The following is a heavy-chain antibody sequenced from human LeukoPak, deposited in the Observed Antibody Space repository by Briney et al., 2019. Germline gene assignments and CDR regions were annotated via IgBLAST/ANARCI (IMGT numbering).Heavy chain of an antibody. D-gene: IGHD6-13*01. CDR3: ARRSSSWKNWFDP. V-gene: IGHV4-59*01. Sequence: SETLSLTCAVSGGSIRSYYWSWIRQPPGKGLEWIGYIYYSGSTNYNPSLKSRVTMSVDMSKNQFSLKLSSVTAADTAVYYCARRSSSWKNWFDPWGQGTLVTVSS. J-gene: IGHJ5*02. CDR2: IYYSGST. CDR1: GGSIRSYY.